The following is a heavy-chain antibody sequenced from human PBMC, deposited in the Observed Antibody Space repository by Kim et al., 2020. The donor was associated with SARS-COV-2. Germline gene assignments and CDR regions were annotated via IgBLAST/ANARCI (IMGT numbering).Heavy chain of an antibody. CDR1: GDSISSSNW. D-gene: IGHD6-19*01. CDR2: INHSGST. CDR3: AREISDWGSGWYHSVGYYYYGMDV. J-gene: IGHJ6*02. Sequence: SETLSLTCAVSGDSISSSNWWSWVRQPPGKGLEWIGEINHSGSTNYNPSLKSRVTISVDKSKNQFSLKVSSVTAADTAIYYCAREISDWGSGWYHSVGYYYYGMDVWGQGTTVTVSS. V-gene: IGHV4-4*02.